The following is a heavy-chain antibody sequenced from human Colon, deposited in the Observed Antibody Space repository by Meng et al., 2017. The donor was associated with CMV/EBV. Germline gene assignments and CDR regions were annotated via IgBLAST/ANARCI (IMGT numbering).Heavy chain of an antibody. CDR2: INPSGGRT. CDR1: GYTFTGYY. D-gene: IGHD4/OR15-4a*01. CDR3: AKGSDYGGNNFDY. Sequence: ASVKVSCKASGYTFTGYYMHWVRQAPGQGFEWMGIINPSGGRTTYAQKFQARVTMTRDTSTNTVYMELSSLRSEDTAVYYCAKGSDYGGNNFDYWGQGTLVTVSS. V-gene: IGHV1-46*01. J-gene: IGHJ4*02.